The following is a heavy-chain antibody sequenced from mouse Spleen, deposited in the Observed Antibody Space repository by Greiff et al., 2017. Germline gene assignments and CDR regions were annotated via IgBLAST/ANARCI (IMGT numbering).Heavy chain of an antibody. J-gene: IGHJ4*01. CDR3: ARGGGYYGYDNAMDY. CDR2: IYPGDGDT. V-gene: IGHV1-82*01. CDR1: GYAFSSSW. D-gene: IGHD2-2*01. Sequence: QVQLQQSGPELVKPGASVKISCKASGYAFSSSWMNWVKQRPGKGLEWIGRIYPGDGDTNYNGKFKGKATLTADKSSSTAYMQLSSLTSEDSAVYFCARGGGYYGYDNAMDYWGQGTSVTVSS.